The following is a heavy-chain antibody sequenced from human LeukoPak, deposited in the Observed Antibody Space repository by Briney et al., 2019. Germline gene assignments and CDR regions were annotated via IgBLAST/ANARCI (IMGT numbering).Heavy chain of an antibody. V-gene: IGHV1-18*01. J-gene: IGHJ4*02. CDR1: GYTFTSYG. CDR3: ARDLGIAAAFDY. Sequence: ASVKVSCKASGYTFTSYGISWVRQAPGQGLEWMGWISAYNGNTNYAQKFQGRVTITTDESTSTAYMELSSLRSEDTAVYYCARDLGIAAAFDYWGQGTLVTVSS. D-gene: IGHD6-13*01. CDR2: ISAYNGNT.